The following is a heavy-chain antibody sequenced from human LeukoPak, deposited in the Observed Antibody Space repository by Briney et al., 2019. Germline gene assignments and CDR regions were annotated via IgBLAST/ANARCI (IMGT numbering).Heavy chain of an antibody. J-gene: IGHJ6*02. CDR2: IYTSGST. CDR3: AREDYYDSSGYPYYYGMDV. Sequence: SETLSLTCTVSGGSISSYYWSWIRQPAGKGLEWIGRIYTSGSTNYNPSLKSRVTMSVDTSKNQLSLKLSSVTAADTAVYYCAREDYYDSSGYPYYYGMDVWGQGTTVTVSS. V-gene: IGHV4-4*07. CDR1: GGSISSYY. D-gene: IGHD3-22*01.